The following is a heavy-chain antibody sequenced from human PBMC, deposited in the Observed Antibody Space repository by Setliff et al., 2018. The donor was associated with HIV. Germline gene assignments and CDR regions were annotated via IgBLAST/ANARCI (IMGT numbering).Heavy chain of an antibody. CDR1: GFTFSSYA. J-gene: IGHJ4*02. Sequence: HPGGSLRLSCAASGFTFSSYAMHWVRQAPGKGLEWVAVIWYDGSNTHYADSVEGRFTISRDNSRNTLYLYMSSLRPEDTAVYYCAKDSSPSWSPFDYWGQGTLVTVSS. D-gene: IGHD6-13*01. CDR3: AKDSSPSWSPFDY. CDR2: IWYDGSNT. V-gene: IGHV3-30*02.